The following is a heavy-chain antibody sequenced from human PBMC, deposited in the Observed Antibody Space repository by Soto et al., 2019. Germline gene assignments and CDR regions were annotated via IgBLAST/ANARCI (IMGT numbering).Heavy chain of an antibody. J-gene: IGHJ4*02. CDR2: SYYCGST. Sequence: PSETMSLTCTVSGGSISSHGWSWIWQPPGKGMGWVGYSYYCGSTSYNSSIKRRVTISVDTSKIQFSLKLSSVTVADTAVYYCARLKYSGYNISSDEIWGYFDYWGQATLVSVSP. CDR1: GGSISSHG. CDR3: ARLKYSGYNISSDEIWGYFDY. V-gene: IGHV4-59*11. D-gene: IGHD5-12*01.